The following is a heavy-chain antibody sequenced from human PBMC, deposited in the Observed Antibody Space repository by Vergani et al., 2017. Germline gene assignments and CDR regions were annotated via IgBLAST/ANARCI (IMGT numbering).Heavy chain of an antibody. Sequence: QVQLQESGPGLVKPSQTLSLTCTVSGGSISSGDYYWGWIRQPPGKGLEWIGSIYHSGSTYYNPSLKSRVTISVDTSKNQFSLKLSSVTAADTAVYYCAGCGGDCPDAFDIWGQGTMVTVSS. D-gene: IGHD2-21*02. V-gene: IGHV4-38-2*02. CDR3: AGCGGDCPDAFDI. CDR2: IYHSGST. J-gene: IGHJ3*02. CDR1: GGSISSGDYY.